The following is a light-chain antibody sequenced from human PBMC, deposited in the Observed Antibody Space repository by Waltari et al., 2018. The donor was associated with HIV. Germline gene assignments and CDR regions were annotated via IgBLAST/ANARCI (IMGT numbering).Light chain of an antibody. Sequence: QAWLTQPPSVSKGLRQTATLTCTGNSNNVGNQGAAWMQQHQGHPPNLLSYRNNNRPAGISERLAASRSGNAAPLTITGLQPEDEADYYCSAWDSSLSGWVFGGGTKLTVL. CDR1: SNNVGNQG. CDR3: SAWDSSLSGWV. V-gene: IGLV10-54*01. CDR2: RNN. J-gene: IGLJ3*02.